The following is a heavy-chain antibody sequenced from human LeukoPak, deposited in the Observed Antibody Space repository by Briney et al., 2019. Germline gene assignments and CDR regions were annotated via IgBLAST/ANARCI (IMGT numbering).Heavy chain of an antibody. CDR3: VKDRSGGYRVFDH. Sequence: GGSLRLSCAASGFTFSSYAMNWVRQVPGKGLEWVSVISGSGGSTDYADSVKGRFTISRDNSKNTLYLQMNSLRAEDTAVYYCVKDRSGGYRVFDHWGQGTQVTVSS. J-gene: IGHJ4*02. CDR1: GFTFSSYA. V-gene: IGHV3-23*01. D-gene: IGHD6-19*01. CDR2: ISGSGGST.